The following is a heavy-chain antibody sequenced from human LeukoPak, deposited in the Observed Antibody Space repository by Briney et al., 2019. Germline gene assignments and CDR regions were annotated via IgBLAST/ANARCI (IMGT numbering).Heavy chain of an antibody. Sequence: GASAKVSCKASGYTFTSYGISWVRQAPGQGLEWMGSISAYNGNTNYAQKLQGRVTMTTDTSTSTAYMELRSLRSDDTAVYYCARDRAPAGATSYYYYGMDVWGKGTTVTVSS. D-gene: IGHD1-26*01. V-gene: IGHV1-18*04. CDR3: ARDRAPAGATSYYYYGMDV. J-gene: IGHJ6*04. CDR2: ISAYNGNT. CDR1: GYTFTSYG.